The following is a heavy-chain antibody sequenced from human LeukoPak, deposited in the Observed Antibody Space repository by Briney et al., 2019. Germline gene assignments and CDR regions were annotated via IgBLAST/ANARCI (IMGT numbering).Heavy chain of an antibody. V-gene: IGHV3-48*01. CDR1: GFAFSSYN. CDR3: ARGGRPDY. CDR2: IGSSGSPT. J-gene: IGHJ4*02. Sequence: GGSLRLSCAASGFAFSSYNMNWVRQAPGKGLEWISYIGSSGSPTHYADSVGGRFTISRDNAKNSLYLQMSSLRAEDTAVYYCARGGRPDYWGQGALVTVSS. D-gene: IGHD3-10*01.